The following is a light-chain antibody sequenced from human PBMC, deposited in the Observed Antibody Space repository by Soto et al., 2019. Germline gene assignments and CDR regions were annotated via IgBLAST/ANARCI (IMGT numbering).Light chain of an antibody. CDR2: DAS. CDR3: QQRSNWPRT. V-gene: IGKV3-11*01. J-gene: IGKJ2*01. Sequence: VLTQSPATLSLSPGERATLSCRASQSVSSSLGWYQQIPGQAPTLLIYDASNRATGIPARFSGSGSGTDFTLTISSLEPDDCSVYYCQQRSNWPRTFGQGTQLEIK. CDR1: QSVSSS.